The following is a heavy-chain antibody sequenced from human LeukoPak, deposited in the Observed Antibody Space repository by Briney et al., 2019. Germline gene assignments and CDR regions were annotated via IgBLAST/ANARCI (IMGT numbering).Heavy chain of an antibody. Sequence: SETLSLTCTVSGGSISSSSYYWGWFRQPPGKGLEWIGSIYYSGSTYYNPSLKSRVTISVDTSKNQFSLKLSSVTAADTAVYYCARLYGGGYYDFWSGFNWFDPWGQGTLVTVSS. CDR3: ARLYGGGYYDFWSGFNWFDP. CDR2: IYYSGST. V-gene: IGHV4-39*01. J-gene: IGHJ5*02. D-gene: IGHD3-3*01. CDR1: GGSISSSSYY.